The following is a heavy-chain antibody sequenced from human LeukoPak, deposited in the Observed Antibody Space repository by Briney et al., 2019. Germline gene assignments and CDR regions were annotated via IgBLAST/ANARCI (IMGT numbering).Heavy chain of an antibody. CDR1: GGSISSYY. CDR2: IYTSGST. J-gene: IGHJ5*02. D-gene: IGHD2-15*01. CDR3: ARAGYCSGGSCWKWFDP. V-gene: IGHV4-4*07. Sequence: SETLSLTCTVSGGSISSYYWSWIRQPAGKGLEWIGRIYTSGSTNYNPSLKSRVTMSVDTSKNQFSLKLSSVTAADTAVYYCARAGYCSGGSCWKWFDPWGQGTLATVSS.